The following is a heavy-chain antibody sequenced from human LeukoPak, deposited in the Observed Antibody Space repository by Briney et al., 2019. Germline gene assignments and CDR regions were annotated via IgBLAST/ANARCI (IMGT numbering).Heavy chain of an antibody. V-gene: IGHV4-59*08. J-gene: IGHJ4*02. Sequence: KSSETLSLTCTVSGGSIRSYYWSWIRQPPGKGLEWIGYIYYSGSTKYNTSLKSRATISVDTSKNQFSLKLNSVTAADTAVYYCASGSYYFDYWGQGTLVTVSS. CDR3: ASGSYYFDY. D-gene: IGHD1-26*01. CDR2: IYYSGST. CDR1: GGSIRSYY.